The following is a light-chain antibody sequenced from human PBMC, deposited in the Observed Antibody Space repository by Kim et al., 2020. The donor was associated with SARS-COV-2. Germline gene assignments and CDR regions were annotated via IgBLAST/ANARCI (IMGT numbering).Light chain of an antibody. Sequence: SSELTQDPAVSVALGQTVRITCQGDSLRSYYATWYQQKPGQAPVVVIYGKNNRPSGIPDRFSGSSSGNTASLTITGAQAEDEADYYCNSRDSRGDHLLFG. V-gene: IGLV3-19*01. CDR3: NSRDSRGDHLL. J-gene: IGLJ3*02. CDR1: SLRSYY. CDR2: GKN.